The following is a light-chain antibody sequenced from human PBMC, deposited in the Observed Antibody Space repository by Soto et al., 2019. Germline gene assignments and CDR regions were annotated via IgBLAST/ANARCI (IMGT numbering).Light chain of an antibody. CDR1: QSVSSN. CDR3: QQYNNWPPFT. V-gene: IGKV3-15*01. J-gene: IGKJ5*01. Sequence: EIVMTQSPATLSVSPGERATLSCRASQSVSSNLAWYQQKPGQAPRLLIYGASTRATGIPARFSGSGSLTEFTLTLSSLQSEDFAVYYCQQYNNWPPFTFGQGTRLQIK. CDR2: GAS.